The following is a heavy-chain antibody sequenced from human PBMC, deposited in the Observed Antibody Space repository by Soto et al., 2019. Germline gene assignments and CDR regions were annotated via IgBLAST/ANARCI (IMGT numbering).Heavy chain of an antibody. CDR3: ARGQVVAAQH. D-gene: IGHD2-15*01. Sequence: PSQALSHICPVSAGSMNNNYWRWILQRPGKGLECIAWIHSGVDRSSNPSLRSRVTMSVDTSKNQFSLKVTSVTAADTAVYYCARGQVVAAQHWGKGNLVTVSS. J-gene: IGHJ4*02. CDR1: AGSMNNNY. CDR2: IHSGVDR. V-gene: IGHV4-59*12.